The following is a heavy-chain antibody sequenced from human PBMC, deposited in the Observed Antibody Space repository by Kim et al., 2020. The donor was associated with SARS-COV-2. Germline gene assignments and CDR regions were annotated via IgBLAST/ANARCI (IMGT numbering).Heavy chain of an antibody. Sequence: GGSLRLSCAASGFTFSSYEMNWVRQAPGKGLEWVSYISSSGSTIYYADSVKGRFTISRDNAKNSLYLQMNSLRAEDTAVYYCARDTTPSSGGYYNGVTYGMDVWRQASTVTVSS. J-gene: IGHJ6*02. D-gene: IGHD3-10*01. CDR2: ISSSGSTI. V-gene: IGHV3-48*03. CDR3: ARDTTPSSGGYYNGVTYGMDV. CDR1: GFTFSSYE.